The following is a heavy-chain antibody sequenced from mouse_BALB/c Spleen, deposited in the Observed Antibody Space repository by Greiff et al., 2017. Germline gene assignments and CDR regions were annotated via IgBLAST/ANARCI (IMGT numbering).Heavy chain of an antibody. CDR1: GYTFTSYW. V-gene: IGHV1-7*01. J-gene: IGHJ4*01. CDR3: ARGNVSAMDY. Sequence: VQLQQSGAELAKPGASVKMSCKASGYTFTSYWMHWVKQRPGQGLEWIGYINPSTGYTEYNQKFKDKATLTADKSSSTAYMQLSSLTSEDSAVYYCARGNVSAMDYWGQGTSVTVSS. CDR2: INPSTGYT.